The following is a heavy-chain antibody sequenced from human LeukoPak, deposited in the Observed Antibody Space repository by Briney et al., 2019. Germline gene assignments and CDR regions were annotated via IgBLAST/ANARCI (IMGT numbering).Heavy chain of an antibody. V-gene: IGHV3-23*01. J-gene: IGHJ4*02. D-gene: IGHD5-24*01. Sequence: PGGSLRLSCATSGFTFSTYAMSWVRQAPGKGLEWVSLISGSGSGTHYADSVKGRFTISRDNSKNMLNLHMNTLRADDTAVYYCARSGTEDGYNIYFDHWGQGTLVTVSS. CDR1: GFTFSTYA. CDR2: ISGSGSGT. CDR3: ARSGTEDGYNIYFDH.